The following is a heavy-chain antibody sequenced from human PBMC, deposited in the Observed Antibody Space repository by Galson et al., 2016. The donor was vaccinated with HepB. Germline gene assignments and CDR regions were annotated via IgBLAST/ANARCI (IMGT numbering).Heavy chain of an antibody. V-gene: IGHV3-23*01. CDR3: VQGSTAPAV. Sequence: SLRLSCAASGFTFSNYGMTWVRQAPGKGLEGVSSISRSGDSTDYADSVKGRFTISRDNSKNTLSLQINSLTADDTARYYCVQGSTAPAVWGKGTTVTVSS. D-gene: IGHD1-26*01. CDR1: GFTFSNYG. J-gene: IGHJ6*04. CDR2: ISRSGDST.